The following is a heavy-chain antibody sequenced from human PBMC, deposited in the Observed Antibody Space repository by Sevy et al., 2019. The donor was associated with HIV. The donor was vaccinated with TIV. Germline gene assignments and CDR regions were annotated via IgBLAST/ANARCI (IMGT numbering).Heavy chain of an antibody. CDR2: ISAYNGNT. D-gene: IGHD3-22*01. CDR1: GYTFTSYG. J-gene: IGHJ4*02. CDR3: AREYYYDSSGYYYVKIPLDY. V-gene: IGHV1-18*04. Sequence: ASVKVSCKASGYTFTSYGISWVRQAPGQGLEWMGWISAYNGNTNNAQKLQGRVTMTTDTSTSTAYMELRSLRSDDTAVYYCAREYYYDSSGYYYVKIPLDYWGQGTLVTVSS.